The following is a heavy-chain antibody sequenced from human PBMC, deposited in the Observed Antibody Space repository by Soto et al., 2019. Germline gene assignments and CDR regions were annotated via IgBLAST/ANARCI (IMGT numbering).Heavy chain of an antibody. Sequence: PSETLSLTCTVSGGSISSSSYYWGWIRQPPGKGLEWIGSIYYSGSTYYNPSLKSRVTISVDTSKNQFSQKLSSVTAADTAGYYCASSATGDSSSWYYHYGMDGWGKGNTVPVAS. J-gene: IGHJ6*04. V-gene: IGHV4-39*01. CDR2: IYYSGST. CDR3: ASSATGDSSSWYYHYGMDG. CDR1: GGSISSSSYY. D-gene: IGHD6-13*01.